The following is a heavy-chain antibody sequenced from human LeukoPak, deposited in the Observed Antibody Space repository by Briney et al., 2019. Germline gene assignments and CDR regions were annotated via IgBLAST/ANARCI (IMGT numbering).Heavy chain of an antibody. CDR3: ARDGPVLRFLEWLWHGMDV. V-gene: IGHV3-21*01. Sequence: GGSLRLSCAASGFTFSSYGMHWVRQAPGKGLEWVSSISSSSSYIYYADSVKGRFTISRDNAKNSLYLQMNSLRAEDTAVYYCARDGPVLRFLEWLWHGMDVWGQGTTVTVSS. J-gene: IGHJ6*02. CDR1: GFTFSSYG. D-gene: IGHD3-3*01. CDR2: ISSSSSYI.